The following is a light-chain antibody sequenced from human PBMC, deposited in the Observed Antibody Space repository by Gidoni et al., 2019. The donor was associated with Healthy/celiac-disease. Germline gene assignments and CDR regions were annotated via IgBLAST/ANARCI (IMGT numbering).Light chain of an antibody. CDR3: QQYGSSPRT. V-gene: IGKV3-20*01. CDR1: QSVSSSY. CDR2: GAS. J-gene: IGKJ1*01. Sequence: EIVLTQSPGTLSLSQGERATLSCRASQSVSSSYLAWYQQKPCQAPRLLIYGASSRAAGIPDGFSGSGSGTDFTLTISRLEPEDFAVYYCQQYGSSPRTFGQGTKVEIK.